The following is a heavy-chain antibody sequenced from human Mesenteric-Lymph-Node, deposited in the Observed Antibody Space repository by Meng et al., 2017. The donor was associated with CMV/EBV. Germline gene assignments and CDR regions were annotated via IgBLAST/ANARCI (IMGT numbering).Heavy chain of an antibody. CDR2: TNWNGGSS. V-gene: IGHV3-20*04. CDR3: ARERDFYYGMDV. CDR1: GFTFDDYG. J-gene: IGHJ6*02. Sequence: ESLKISCAASGFTFDDYGMTWVRQAPGKGLEWVAGTNWNGGSSHYAESVRGRFLISRDNAKNTLSLLMNSLRAEDTAFYYCARERDFYYGMDVWGQGTTVTVSS.